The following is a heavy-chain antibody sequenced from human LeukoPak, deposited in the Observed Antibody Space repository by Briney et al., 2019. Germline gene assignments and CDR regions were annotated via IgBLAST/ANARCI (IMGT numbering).Heavy chain of an antibody. J-gene: IGHJ4*02. V-gene: IGHV3-48*03. D-gene: IGHD5-12*01. CDR2: ISSSGTTT. CDR3: TTLKVATNFDY. Sequence: GGSLRLSCAASGFSFSVFEMHSGRQAPGKGLEWISDISSSGTTTYYADSVKGRFTISRDNAKNSLYLQMNSLRAEDTAVYYCTTLKVATNFDYWGQGTLVTVSS. CDR1: GFSFSVFE.